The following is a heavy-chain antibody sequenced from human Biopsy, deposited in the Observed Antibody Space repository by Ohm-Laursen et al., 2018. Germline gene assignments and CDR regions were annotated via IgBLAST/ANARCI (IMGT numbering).Heavy chain of an antibody. Sequence: SETLSLTCSVSGGSIISYYWTWIRQPPGKGLEWIGHVYNGGITNYNPSLKSRVTISKDTSKNQFSLKVSSVTAADTALYFCARHPTGFWFDPWGHGTLVTVSS. V-gene: IGHV4-59*08. CDR1: GGSIISYY. CDR2: VYNGGIT. CDR3: ARHPTGFWFDP. J-gene: IGHJ5*02.